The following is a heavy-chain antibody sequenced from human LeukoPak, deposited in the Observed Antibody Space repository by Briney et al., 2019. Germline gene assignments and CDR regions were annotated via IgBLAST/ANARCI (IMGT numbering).Heavy chain of an antibody. V-gene: IGHV3-23*01. J-gene: IGHJ3*02. Sequence: GGSLRLSCAASGFTFSSYAMSWVRQAPGKGLEWVSAISGSGGSTYYADSVKGRFTISRDNSKNTLYLQMSSLRTDDTAVYYCARGLNQVRITMVRGVFNAFDIWGQGTMVTVSS. CDR3: ARGLNQVRITMVRGVFNAFDI. CDR2: ISGSGGST. CDR1: GFTFSSYA. D-gene: IGHD3-10*01.